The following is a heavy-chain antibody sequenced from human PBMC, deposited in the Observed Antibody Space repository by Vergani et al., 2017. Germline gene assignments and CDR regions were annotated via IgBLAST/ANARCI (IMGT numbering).Heavy chain of an antibody. J-gene: IGHJ5*02. V-gene: IGHV1-24*01. D-gene: IGHD2-15*01. CDR1: GYTLTELS. Sequence: QVQLVQSGAEVKKPGASVKVSCKVSGYTLTELSMHWVRQAPGKGLEWMGGFDPEDGETIYARKFQGRVTMTEDTSTDTAYMELSSLRSEDTAVYYCATPVYGHCSGGSCYSADTGWFDPWGQGTLVTVSS. CDR3: ATPVYGHCSGGSCYSADTGWFDP. CDR2: FDPEDGET.